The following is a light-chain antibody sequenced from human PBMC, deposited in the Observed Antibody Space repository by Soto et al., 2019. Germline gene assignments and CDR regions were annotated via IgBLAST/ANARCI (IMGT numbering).Light chain of an antibody. Sequence: DIQMTQSPSTLSASLGDRVTITCRASQSINNWLAWYQQKPGKAPKLLIYGASSLQSGVPSRFSGSGSGTHFTLTISSLQPDDFVTYYCQHYKTFSWTFGQGTKVEIK. CDR3: QHYKTFSWT. CDR1: QSINNW. V-gene: IGKV1-5*01. J-gene: IGKJ1*01. CDR2: GAS.